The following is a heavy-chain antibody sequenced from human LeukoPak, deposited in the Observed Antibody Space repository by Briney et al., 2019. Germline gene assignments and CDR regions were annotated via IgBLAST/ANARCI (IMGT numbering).Heavy chain of an antibody. D-gene: IGHD3-9*01. J-gene: IGHJ3*02. Sequence: ASETLSLTCTVSGGSISSSSYYWGWIRQPPGKGLEWIGSIYYSGSTYYNPSLKSRVTISVDTSKNQFSLKLSSVTAADTAVYYCARYYYDILTGHDAFDIWGQGTMVTVSS. CDR2: IYYSGST. CDR1: GGSISSSSYY. CDR3: ARYYYDILTGHDAFDI. V-gene: IGHV4-39*01.